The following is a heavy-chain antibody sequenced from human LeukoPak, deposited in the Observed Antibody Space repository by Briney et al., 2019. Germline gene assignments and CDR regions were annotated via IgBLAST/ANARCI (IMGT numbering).Heavy chain of an antibody. CDR2: ISGSGGST. V-gene: IGHV3-23*01. CDR1: GFTFSSYA. CDR3: AKDPLYDDGY. Sequence: GGSLRFSCAASGFTFSSYAMSWVRQAPGKGLEWVSTISGSGGSTYYADSVKGRFTISRDNSKNTLYLQMNSLRAEDTAVYYCAKDPLYDDGYWGQGTLVTVSS. J-gene: IGHJ4*02. D-gene: IGHD5/OR15-5a*01.